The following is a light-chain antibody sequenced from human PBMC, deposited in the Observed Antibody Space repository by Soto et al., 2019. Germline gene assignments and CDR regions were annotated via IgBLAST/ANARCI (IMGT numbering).Light chain of an antibody. Sequence: EMVMTQSPATLSVSPGERATLSCRASQNLSRNLAWYQQQPGQAPRLLIYYASTRATGIPDRFSGSGSGTDFTLTISSLQSEDSAVYSCQQYDNWPHTFGQGTKLEIK. CDR3: QQYDNWPHT. CDR2: YAS. V-gene: IGKV3-15*01. J-gene: IGKJ2*01. CDR1: QNLSRN.